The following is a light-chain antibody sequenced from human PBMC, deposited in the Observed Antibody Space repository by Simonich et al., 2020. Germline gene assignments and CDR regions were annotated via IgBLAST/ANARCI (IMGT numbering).Light chain of an antibody. V-gene: IGLV2-14*01. CDR2: DVS. CDR3: SSYTSSSVV. CDR1: SSDVGGYNY. Sequence: QSALTQPPSASGSPGQSVTISCTGTSSDVGGYNYVSWYQQHPGKAPKLMIDDVSKRPSGVSNRFSGSKSGNTASLTISGLQAEDEADYYCSSYTSSSVVFGGGTKLTVL. J-gene: IGLJ2*01.